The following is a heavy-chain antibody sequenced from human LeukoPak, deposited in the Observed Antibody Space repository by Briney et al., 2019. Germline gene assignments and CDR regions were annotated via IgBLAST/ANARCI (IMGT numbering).Heavy chain of an antibody. CDR1: GGSISSGGYY. Sequence: SETLSPTCTVSGGSISSGGYYWSWIRQHPGKGLEWIGYIYYSGSTYYNPSLKSRVTISVDTSKNQFSLKLSSVTAADTAVYYCARDRGGQYSSGYYYGPLFDYWGQGTLVTVSS. CDR3: ARDRGGQYSSGYYYGPLFDY. J-gene: IGHJ4*02. D-gene: IGHD3-22*01. V-gene: IGHV4-31*03. CDR2: IYYSGST.